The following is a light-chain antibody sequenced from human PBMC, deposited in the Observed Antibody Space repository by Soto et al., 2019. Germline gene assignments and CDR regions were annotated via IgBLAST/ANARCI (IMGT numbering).Light chain of an antibody. Sequence: IQMTQSPSSLSGSLLDRGTVTGRASQGISSYLAWYQQKPGKAPNLLIYAASTLPSGVPSRFRGRGSGTEFTLTISSLQPEDFATYYCQQLINYPRTFGQGTRL. V-gene: IGKV1-9*01. CDR2: AAS. J-gene: IGKJ5*01. CDR1: QGISSY. CDR3: QQLINYPRT.